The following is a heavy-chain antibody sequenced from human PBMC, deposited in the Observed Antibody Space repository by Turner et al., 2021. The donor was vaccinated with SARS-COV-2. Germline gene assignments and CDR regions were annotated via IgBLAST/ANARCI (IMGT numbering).Heavy chain of an antibody. J-gene: IGHJ6*02. V-gene: IGHV3-23*01. CDR1: FSSYA. CDR2: ISGNGYST. Sequence: FSSYAMSWVRPDPGTGMEWVSSISGNGYSTYYADAVKGRFTISRDNSKNTLYLQKNSLRAEDTAVYDCAKDLAAYYDSSGYYSYYYGVDVWGQGTTVTVSS. CDR3: AKDLAAYYDSSGYYSYYYGVDV. D-gene: IGHD3-22*01.